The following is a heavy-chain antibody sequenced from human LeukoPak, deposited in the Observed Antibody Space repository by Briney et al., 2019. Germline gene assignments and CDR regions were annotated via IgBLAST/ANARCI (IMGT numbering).Heavy chain of an antibody. Sequence: SVKVSCKASGGTFISYAISWVRQAPGQGLEWLGRIIPIFGTANYAQKFQGRVTITTDESTSTAYMGLSSLRSEDTAVYYCSLTRRYSYGPNIDYWGQGTLVTVSS. J-gene: IGHJ4*01. CDR3: SLTRRYSYGPNIDY. V-gene: IGHV1-69*05. CDR2: IIPIFGTA. CDR1: GGTFISYA. D-gene: IGHD5-18*01.